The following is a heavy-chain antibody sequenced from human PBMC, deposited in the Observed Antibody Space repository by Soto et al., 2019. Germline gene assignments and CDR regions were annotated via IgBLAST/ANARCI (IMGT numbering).Heavy chain of an antibody. CDR1: GDSISSGGYY. V-gene: IGHV4-31*03. CDR2: IYYSGST. Sequence: QVQLQESRTGLVKPSQTLSLTCTVSGDSISSGGYYWSWIRQHPGKGLEWIGYIYYSGSTYYNPSLKSRVTISVDTSKNQFSLKLSSVTAADTAVYYCARDITMVRRPTGGLGWFDPWGQGTLVTVSS. CDR3: ARDITMVRRPTGGLGWFDP. J-gene: IGHJ5*02. D-gene: IGHD3-10*01.